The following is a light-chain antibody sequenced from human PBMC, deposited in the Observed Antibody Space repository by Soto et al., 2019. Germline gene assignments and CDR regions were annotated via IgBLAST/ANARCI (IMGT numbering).Light chain of an antibody. J-gene: IGLJ1*01. CDR1: SSDVGYYNY. Sequence: QSALTQPASVSGCPGQSITISCTGTSSDVGYYNYVSWYQQHPGKAPKLMIYDVRNRPSGVSNRFSGSKSGNTASLTISGLQAEDEADYYCSSYTSSSTYVFGTGTKLTVL. CDR3: SSYTSSSTYV. V-gene: IGLV2-14*03. CDR2: DVR.